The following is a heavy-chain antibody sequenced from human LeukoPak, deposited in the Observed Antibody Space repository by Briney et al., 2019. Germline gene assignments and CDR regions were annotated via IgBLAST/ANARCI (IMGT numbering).Heavy chain of an antibody. V-gene: IGHV4-59*12. CDR3: ATYTQKRAFDN. Sequence: PSETLSLTCAVSGGSISSLYRSWIRQPPGKGLEWIGYIYYTGSTNYNPSLKSRVTMFVDMSKNQFSLRLNSVTAADTAVYYCATYTQKRAFDNWGQGTLVTVSS. J-gene: IGHJ4*02. CDR1: GGSISSLY. CDR2: IYYTGST. D-gene: IGHD6-25*01.